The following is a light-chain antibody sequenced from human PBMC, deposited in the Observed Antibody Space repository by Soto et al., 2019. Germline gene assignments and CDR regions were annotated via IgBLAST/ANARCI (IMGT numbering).Light chain of an antibody. V-gene: IGKV1-33*01. Sequence: IQMNPPSSSLPASVVARVSITCQASQNINNYLNWYQQQPGRAPKLLIYDASNLEAGVPSRFRGSGSGTDFTFTISRLKPEDIATYYCQQYENLPTFGQGTRLDIK. J-gene: IGKJ5*01. CDR2: DAS. CDR3: QQYENLPT. CDR1: QNINNY.